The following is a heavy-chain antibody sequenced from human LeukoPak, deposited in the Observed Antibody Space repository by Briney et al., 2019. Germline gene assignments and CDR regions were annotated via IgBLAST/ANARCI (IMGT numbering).Heavy chain of an antibody. Sequence: GASVKVSCKASGYTFTSYGISWVRQAPGQGLEWMGWISAYNGNTNYAQKLQGRVTMTTDTSTSTAYMELRSLRSDDTAVYYCARHGSGGSRLQFYYYYYMDVWGKGTTVTVSS. CDR2: ISAYNGNT. CDR3: ARHGSGGSRLQFYYYYYMDV. J-gene: IGHJ6*03. V-gene: IGHV1-18*01. CDR1: GYTFTSYG. D-gene: IGHD2-15*01.